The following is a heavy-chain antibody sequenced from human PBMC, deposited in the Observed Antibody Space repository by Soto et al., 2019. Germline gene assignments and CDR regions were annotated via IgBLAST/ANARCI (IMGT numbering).Heavy chain of an antibody. D-gene: IGHD4-17*01. CDR2: IIPSYDRA. Sequence: QVLLLQSGGEVKRPGSSVKVSCKASGDAFKSYAISWVQQAPGQGLEYMGGIIPSYDRAKYAQKFQGRLTVTADIYTSTVYMELSGLKSEDTAVYFCARDPTNDYGDDTFDYWGQGTKVIVSS. J-gene: IGHJ4*02. CDR1: GDAFKSYA. V-gene: IGHV1-69*06. CDR3: ARDPTNDYGDDTFDY.